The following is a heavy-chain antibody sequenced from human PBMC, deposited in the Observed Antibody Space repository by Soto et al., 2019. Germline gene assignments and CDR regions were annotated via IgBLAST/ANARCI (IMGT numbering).Heavy chain of an antibody. V-gene: IGHV5-10-1*01. CDR1: GYSIANDW. J-gene: IGHJ4*02. CDR3: VTPGDGHVVEW. CDR2: INPTDSYT. D-gene: IGHD3-3*01. Sequence: EVQLVQSGAEVKKPGESLRITCKGSGYSIANDWISWVRQMPGRGLEWMGRINPTDSYTNYSPSFQGHVNISADKSIGAAYLQWSSLKASDTAMYYCVTPGDGHVVEWWGQGTLVTVTS.